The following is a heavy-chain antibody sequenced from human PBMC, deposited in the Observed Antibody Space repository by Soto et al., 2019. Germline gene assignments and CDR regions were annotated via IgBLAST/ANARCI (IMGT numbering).Heavy chain of an antibody. CDR1: GYTFTTYG. J-gene: IGHJ4*02. CDR3: ARDPVAGTYFDY. V-gene: IGHV1-18*01. D-gene: IGHD6-19*01. CDR2: INGYNGNT. Sequence: QVQLVQSGDEVKKPGASVKVSCKASGYTFTTYGISWVRQAPGQGLEWMGWINGYNGNTNYAQKLQGRVTMTTDTATSTAYMELRSLRSDDTAVYYCARDPVAGTYFDYWGQGTLVTVSS.